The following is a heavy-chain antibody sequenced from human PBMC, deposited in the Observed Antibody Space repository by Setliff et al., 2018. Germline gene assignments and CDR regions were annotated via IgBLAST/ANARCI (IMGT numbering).Heavy chain of an antibody. CDR2: IKQDGSEK. V-gene: IGHV3-7*01. Sequence: GGSLRLSCEASGFTFSNYWMSWVRQTAGKGLECVANIKQDGSEKYHADSVKGRFTISRDNSKNTLYLQMNSLRPEDTAVYYCARTCSGSGCYAGLESWGQGTPVTVSS. CDR1: GFTFSNYW. CDR3: ARTCSGSGCYAGLES. J-gene: IGHJ4*02. D-gene: IGHD2-15*01.